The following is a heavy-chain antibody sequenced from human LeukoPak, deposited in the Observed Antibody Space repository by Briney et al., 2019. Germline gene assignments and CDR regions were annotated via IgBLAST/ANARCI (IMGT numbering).Heavy chain of an antibody. V-gene: IGHV4-61*02. CDR3: ARVQYDFWSGYPLGWFDP. Sequence: NPSETLSLTCTVSGGSISSGSYYWSWIRQPAGKGLEWIGRICTSGSTNYNPSLKSRVTISADTSKNQFSLKLSSVTAADTAVYYCARVQYDFWSGYPLGWFDPWGQGTLVTVSS. CDR2: ICTSGST. J-gene: IGHJ5*02. D-gene: IGHD3-3*01. CDR1: GGSISSGSYY.